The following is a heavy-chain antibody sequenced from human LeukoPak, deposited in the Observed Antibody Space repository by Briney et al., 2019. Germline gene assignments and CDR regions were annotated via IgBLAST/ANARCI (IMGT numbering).Heavy chain of an antibody. J-gene: IGHJ3*02. V-gene: IGHV1-69*13. D-gene: IGHD5-18*01. Sequence: SVKVSCKASGGTFSNYAISWVRQAPGQGLEWMGGIIPIFGTANYAQKFQGRVTITADESTSTAYMELSSLRSEDTAVYYCARDSPDTAIGAFDIWGQGTMVTVSS. CDR3: ARDSPDTAIGAFDI. CDR2: IIPIFGTA. CDR1: GGTFSNYA.